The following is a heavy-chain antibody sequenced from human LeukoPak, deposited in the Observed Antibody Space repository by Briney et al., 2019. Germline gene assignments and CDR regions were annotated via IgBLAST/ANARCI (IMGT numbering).Heavy chain of an antibody. CDR2: FSGSGCST. J-gene: IGHJ3*02. CDR1: GFTFSSYA. Sequence: GGFLRLSCAASGFTFSSYAMTGVRQAPGRGLVGVSAFSGSGCSTYYADCVRDGFTISRDNSKHTLDVQINSLTAGDADVHIVAKDYRNDFWSGRNWDAFDIWDQGTMVTVSS. D-gene: IGHD3-3*01. CDR3: AKDYRNDFWSGRNWDAFDI. V-gene: IGHV3-23*01.